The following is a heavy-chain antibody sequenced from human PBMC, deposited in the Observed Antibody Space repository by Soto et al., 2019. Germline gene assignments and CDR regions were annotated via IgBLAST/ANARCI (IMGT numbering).Heavy chain of an antibody. CDR3: ATKDFIDYGGYPFSWFDP. D-gene: IGHD4-17*01. J-gene: IGHJ5*02. Sequence: QVQLQQWGAGLLKPSETLSLTCAVYGGSFSGYYWSWIRQPPGKGLEWYGEINHSGSTKYNPSLKSRVTTSVDTSKSQLSLKLSSVTAADTAVYCCATKDFIDYGGYPFSWFDPWGEGTLVTVSS. CDR1: GGSFSGYY. V-gene: IGHV4-34*01. CDR2: INHSGST.